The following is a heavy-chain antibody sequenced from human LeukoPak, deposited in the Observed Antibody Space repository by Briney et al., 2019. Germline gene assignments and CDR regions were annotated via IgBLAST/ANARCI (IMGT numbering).Heavy chain of an antibody. CDR3: ARNRVFGDFTLFDH. V-gene: IGHV3-7*01. CDR1: GFTFSSYW. Sequence: GGSLRLSCAASGFTFSSYWMSWVRQAPGKGLEWVANIKQDGSEKYYVDSVKGRFTISRDNAKNSLYLQMNSLRAEDTAVYYCARNRVFGDFTLFDHWGQGALVTVSS. D-gene: IGHD3-10*02. J-gene: IGHJ4*02. CDR2: IKQDGSEK.